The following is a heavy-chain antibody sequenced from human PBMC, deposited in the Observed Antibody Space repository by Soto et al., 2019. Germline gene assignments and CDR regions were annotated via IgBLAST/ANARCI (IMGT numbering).Heavy chain of an antibody. Sequence: PGGSLRLSCAASGFTFSSYGMHWVRQAPGKGLEWVAVISYDGSNKYYADSVKGRFTISRDNSKNTLYLQMNSLRAEDTAVYYCAKDPGTRAGKLIVSAGFDYWGQGT. D-gene: IGHD1-26*01. CDR3: AKDPGTRAGKLIVSAGFDY. V-gene: IGHV3-30*18. CDR1: GFTFSSYG. CDR2: ISYDGSNK. J-gene: IGHJ4*02.